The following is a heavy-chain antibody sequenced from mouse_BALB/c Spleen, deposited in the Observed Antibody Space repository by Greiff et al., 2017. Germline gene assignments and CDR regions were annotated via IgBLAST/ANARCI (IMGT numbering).Heavy chain of an antibody. CDR3: ARLGGSYAMDY. CDR2: ISSGSSTI. J-gene: IGHJ4*01. CDR1: GFTFSSFG. V-gene: IGHV5-17*02. Sequence: EVQLQQSGGGLVQPGGSRKLSCAASGFTFSSFGMHWVRQAPEKGLEWVAYISSGSSTIYYADTVKGRFTISRDNPKNTLFLQMTSLRSEDTAMYYCARLGGSYAMDYWGQGTSVTVSS.